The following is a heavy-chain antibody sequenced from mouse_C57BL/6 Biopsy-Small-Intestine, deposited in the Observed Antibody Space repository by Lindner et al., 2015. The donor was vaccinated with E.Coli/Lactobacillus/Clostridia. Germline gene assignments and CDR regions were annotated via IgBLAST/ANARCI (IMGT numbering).Heavy chain of an antibody. CDR2: INPLSGGT. CDR1: GYSFTDYY. D-gene: IGHD1-1*02. J-gene: IGHJ2*01. V-gene: IGHV1S29*02. Sequence: SVKVSCKASGYSFTDYYIHWVRQAPGQGLEWMGWINPLSGGTDYAQKFQGRVTMTRDTSISTAYMELTRLTSDDAAVFYCARLSAGYCSGGICYGYFDYWGQGTLVTVSS. CDR3: ARLSAGYCSGGICYGYFDY.